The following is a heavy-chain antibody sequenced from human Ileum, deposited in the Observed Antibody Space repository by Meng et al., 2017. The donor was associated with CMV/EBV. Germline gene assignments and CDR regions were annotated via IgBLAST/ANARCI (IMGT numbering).Heavy chain of an antibody. CDR3: ARVHCSSPSCYDFGMVV. CDR1: EFTFMNYW. Sequence: GESLKISCAASEFTFMNYWMTWVRQAPGKGLEWVAKINEDGSEKYYVDSVRGRFTISRDNAETSLYLQMNSLRADDTAVYYCARVHCSSPSCYDFGMVVWGQGTTVTVSS. V-gene: IGHV3-7*01. D-gene: IGHD2-2*01. CDR2: INEDGSEK. J-gene: IGHJ6*02.